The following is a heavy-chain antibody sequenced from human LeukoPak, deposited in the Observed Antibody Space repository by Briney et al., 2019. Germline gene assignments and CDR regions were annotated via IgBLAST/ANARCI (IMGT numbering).Heavy chain of an antibody. V-gene: IGHV3-49*03. CDR3: TRDRGAYNLYDY. CDR1: GFTFGDYA. D-gene: IGHD1-1*01. Sequence: PGGSWRLSGTASGFTFGDYAMSWIRQAPGKGREWVGFIRSKAYGETADYAASVKGRFTISRDNSKAIAYLQMNSLKTEDTAVYHCTRDRGAYNLYDYWGQGTLVTVSS. J-gene: IGHJ4*02. CDR2: IRSKAYGETA.